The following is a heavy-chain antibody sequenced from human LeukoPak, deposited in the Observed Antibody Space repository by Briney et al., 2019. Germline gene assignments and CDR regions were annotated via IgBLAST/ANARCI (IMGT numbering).Heavy chain of an antibody. CDR3: ARGSRPGVVNHDAFDI. V-gene: IGHV1-2*02. CDR2: INPISGGT. D-gene: IGHD3-3*01. CDR1: GYTFTGYY. J-gene: IGHJ3*02. Sequence: ASLKVSCKVSGYTFTGYYIHWVRQAPGQGLEWMGWINPISGGTNYAQKFQGRVTMTRDTSISTAYMELSSLRSDDTAVYYCARGSRPGVVNHDAFDIWGQGTMVTVSS.